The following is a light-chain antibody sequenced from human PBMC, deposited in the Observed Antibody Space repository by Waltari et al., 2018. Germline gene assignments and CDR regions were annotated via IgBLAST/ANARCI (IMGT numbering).Light chain of an antibody. V-gene: IGLV3-1*01. Sequence: SYDLTQPPSVSVSPGPTARLTCSGPEFNTNYVSWYQQKPGQSPVLVIYQDTKRPSGIPERFSGSTSGNIATLTISGTQAMDEADYYCQAWDSSTAVVFGGGTKLTVL. J-gene: IGLJ3*02. CDR3: QAWDSSTAVV. CDR2: QDT. CDR1: EFNTNY.